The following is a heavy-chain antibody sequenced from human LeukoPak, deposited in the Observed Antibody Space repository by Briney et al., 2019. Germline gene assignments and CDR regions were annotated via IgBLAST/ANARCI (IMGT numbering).Heavy chain of an antibody. Sequence: SGTLSLTCAVSGGSISSSNWWSWVRQPPVKGLEWIGEIYHSGSTNYNPSLKSRVTISVDKSKNQFSLKLSSVTAADTAVYYCARVRGLAADWFDPWGQGTLVTVSS. D-gene: IGHD6-13*01. CDR1: GGSISSSNW. CDR2: IYHSGST. V-gene: IGHV4-4*02. J-gene: IGHJ5*02. CDR3: ARVRGLAADWFDP.